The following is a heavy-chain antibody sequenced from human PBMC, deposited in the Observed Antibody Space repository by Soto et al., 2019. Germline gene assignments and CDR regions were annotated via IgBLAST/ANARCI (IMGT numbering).Heavy chain of an antibody. V-gene: IGHV3-7*04. D-gene: IGHD3-10*01. J-gene: IGHJ6*03. CDR3: ARAITMVRYYYYYYMDV. Sequence: TGGSLRLSCAASGFTFSSYWMSWVRQAPGKGLEWVANIKQDGSEKYYVDSVKGRFTISRDNAKNSLYLQMNSLRAEDTAVYYCARAITMVRYYYYYYMDVWGKGTTVTVSS. CDR2: IKQDGSEK. CDR1: GFTFSSYW.